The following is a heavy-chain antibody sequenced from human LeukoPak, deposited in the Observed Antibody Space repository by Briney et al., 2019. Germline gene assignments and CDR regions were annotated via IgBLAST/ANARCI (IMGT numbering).Heavy chain of an antibody. CDR2: IKSDGTST. CDR3: ARGHGDFPVNYYFDL. J-gene: IGHJ2*01. V-gene: IGHV3-74*01. Sequence: GGSLRLSCAASGFTFTTYWMHWVRQAPGKGLVWVSRIKSDGTSTSYADSVKGRFTISRDKAKNTLYLQMNSLRVEDTAVYYCARGHGDFPVNYYFDLWGRGTLVTVSS. D-gene: IGHD4-17*01. CDR1: GFTFTTYW.